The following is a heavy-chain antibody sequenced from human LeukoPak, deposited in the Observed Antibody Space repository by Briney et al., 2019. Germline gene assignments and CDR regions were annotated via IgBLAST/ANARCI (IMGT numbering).Heavy chain of an antibody. D-gene: IGHD3-22*01. Sequence: GGSLRLSCAASGFTFRSDEMHWVRQAPGKGLEWVSYISRSGSTIFYTDSVKGRFTISRDNAKKSLYLQLNSLRAEDTAVYYCARPGSSGYLYWGQGTLVTVSS. CDR2: ISRSGSTI. CDR1: GFTFRSDE. J-gene: IGHJ4*02. CDR3: ARPGSSGYLY. V-gene: IGHV3-48*03.